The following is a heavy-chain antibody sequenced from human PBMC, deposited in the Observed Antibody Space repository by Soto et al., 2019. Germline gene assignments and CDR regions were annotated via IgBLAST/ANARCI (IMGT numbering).Heavy chain of an antibody. CDR3: AKATSATCTGSICYSFDH. CDR2: ISYDGSNK. V-gene: IGHV3-30-3*01. D-gene: IGHD2-21*01. CDR1: GFTFSSYA. Sequence: PGGSLRLSCAASGFTFSSYAMHWVRQAPGKGLEWVAVISYDGSNKYYADSVKGRFTISRDNSKNTLYLQMNSLRPEDTALYYCAKATSATCTGSICYSFDHWGQGTLVTVSS. J-gene: IGHJ4*02.